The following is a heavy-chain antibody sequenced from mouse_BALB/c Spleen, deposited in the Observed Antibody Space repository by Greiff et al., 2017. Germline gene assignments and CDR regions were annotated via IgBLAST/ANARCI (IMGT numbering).Heavy chain of an antibody. Sequence: QVQLKESGPGLVAPSQSLSITCTVSGFSLTSYGVHWVRQPPGKGLEWLGVIWAGGSTNYNSALMSRLSISKDNSKSQVFLKMNSLQTDDTAMYYCARDRDSSGYLHWYFDVWGAGTTVTVSS. CDR1: GFSLTSYG. V-gene: IGHV2-9*02. CDR3: ARDRDSSGYLHWYFDV. D-gene: IGHD3-2*01. J-gene: IGHJ1*01. CDR2: IWAGGST.